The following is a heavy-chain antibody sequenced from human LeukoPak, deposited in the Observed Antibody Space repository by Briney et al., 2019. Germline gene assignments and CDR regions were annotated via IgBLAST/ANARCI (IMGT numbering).Heavy chain of an antibody. J-gene: IGHJ4*02. V-gene: IGHV4-59*01. CDR3: ARRDRSGWYNFDY. Sequence: SETLSLTCTVAGVSISSYYWSWIRQPPGKGLEWIGYIYYSGSTNYNPSLKSRVTISVDTSKNQFSLKLSSVTAADTAVYYCARRDRSGWYNFDYWGQGTLVTVSS. D-gene: IGHD6-19*01. CDR2: IYYSGST. CDR1: GVSISSYY.